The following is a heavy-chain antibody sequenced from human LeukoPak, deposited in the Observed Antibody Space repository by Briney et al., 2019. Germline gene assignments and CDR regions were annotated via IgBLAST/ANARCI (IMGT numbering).Heavy chain of an antibody. Sequence: PSETLSLTCTVSGGSISSSSYYWGWIRQPPGKGLEWIGSIYYSGSTYYNPSLKSRVTISVDTSKNQFSLKLSSVTAADTAVYYCARHRMEVRGAKFDYWGQGTLVTVSS. D-gene: IGHD3-10*01. J-gene: IGHJ4*02. CDR3: ARHRMEVRGAKFDY. CDR2: IYYSGST. V-gene: IGHV4-39*01. CDR1: GGSISSSSYY.